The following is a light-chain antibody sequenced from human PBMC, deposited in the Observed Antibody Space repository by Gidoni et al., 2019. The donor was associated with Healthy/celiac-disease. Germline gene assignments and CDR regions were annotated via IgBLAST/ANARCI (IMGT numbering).Light chain of an antibody. CDR2: KAS. J-gene: IGKJ2*01. CDR1: QSISSW. V-gene: IGKV1-5*03. CDR3: QQYNSYPST. Sequence: DIQMTQSPSTLSASVGDRVTITCRASQSISSWLAWYQQEPGKAPKLLIYKASSLESGGPSRFSGSGSGTEFTLTISSLQPDDFATYYCQQYNSYPSTFGQGTKLEIK.